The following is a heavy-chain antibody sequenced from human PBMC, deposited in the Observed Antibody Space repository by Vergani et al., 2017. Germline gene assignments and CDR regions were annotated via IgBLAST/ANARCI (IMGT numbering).Heavy chain of an antibody. J-gene: IGHJ4*02. D-gene: IGHD3-9*01. CDR2: INSKSGVT. V-gene: IGHV1-45*02. CDR3: ARVDMLNGYYFFGY. Sequence: QMQLVQSGAEVKKTGSSVKVSCKASGYTFTYRYLHWVRQAPGQALEWMGWINSKSGVTKYVDSLQRRVTMTRDTSTRTTYMELRSLSSDDTAVYYCARVDMLNGYYFFGYWGQGTPVTVSS. CDR1: GYTFTYRY.